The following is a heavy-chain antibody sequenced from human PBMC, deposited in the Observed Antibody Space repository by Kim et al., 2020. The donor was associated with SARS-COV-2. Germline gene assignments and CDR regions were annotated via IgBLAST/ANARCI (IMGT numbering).Heavy chain of an antibody. CDR1: GFTFSSYA. Sequence: GGSLRLSCAASGFTFSSYAMHWVRQAPGKGLEWVAVISYDGSNKYYADSVKGRFTISRDNSKNTLYLQMNSLRAEDTAVYYCARDLNRVYDYVWGSYRYTAGFDYWGQGTLVTVSS. CDR3: ARDLNRVYDYVWGSYRYTAGFDY. D-gene: IGHD3-16*02. V-gene: IGHV3-30-3*01. J-gene: IGHJ4*02. CDR2: ISYDGSNK.